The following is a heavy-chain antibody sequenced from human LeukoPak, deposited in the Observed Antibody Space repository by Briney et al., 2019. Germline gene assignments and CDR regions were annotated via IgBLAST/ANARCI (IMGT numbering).Heavy chain of an antibody. V-gene: IGHV3-21*01. J-gene: IGHJ3*02. CDR3: ARDDTVFGVVTSDAFDI. D-gene: IGHD3-3*01. CDR2: ISSSSTNT. Sequence: GGSLRLSCTASGFIFTRYSMTWVRQAPGKGLEWVSTISSSSTNTYFGDSVRGRFTISRDNAQNSLYLQMNSLRAEDTAVYYCARDDTVFGVVTSDAFDIWGQGTMVTVSS. CDR1: GFIFTRYS.